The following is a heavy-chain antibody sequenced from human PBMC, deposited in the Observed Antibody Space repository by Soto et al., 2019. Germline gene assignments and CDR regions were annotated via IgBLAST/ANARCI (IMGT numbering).Heavy chain of an antibody. CDR3: ARVGSSVGFDP. Sequence: QVQLVQSGAEVKKPGASVKVSCKASGYSFSSYYMHWVRQAPGQGLEWMGIINPNGGSTSYAQKFQGRVTMTRDTSTSTVYMELSRLRSEDTAVYFCARVGSSVGFDPWGQGTLVTVTS. J-gene: IGHJ5*02. CDR1: GYSFSSYY. CDR2: INPNGGST. D-gene: IGHD3-10*01. V-gene: IGHV1-46*03.